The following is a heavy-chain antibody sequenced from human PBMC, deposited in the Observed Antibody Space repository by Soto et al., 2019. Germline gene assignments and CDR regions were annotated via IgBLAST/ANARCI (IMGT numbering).Heavy chain of an antibody. V-gene: IGHV3-23*01. J-gene: IGHJ5*02. D-gene: IGHD3-9*01. CDR2: ISGSGGST. CDR3: AKDPHPYNMLSAYYRT. CDR1: GFSFSSYA. Sequence: EVQLLESGGGLVQPGGSPRLSCAASGFSFSSYAMSWVRQAPGKGLEWVSAISGSGGSTYYADSVRGQFTISRNNSKNTLYLQMNSLRAEDAAVYYCAKDPHPYNMLSAYYRTWGQGTLVTVSS.